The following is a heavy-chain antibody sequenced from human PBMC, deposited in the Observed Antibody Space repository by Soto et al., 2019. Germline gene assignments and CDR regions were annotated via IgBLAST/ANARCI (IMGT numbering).Heavy chain of an antibody. D-gene: IGHD4-17*01. Sequence: ASVKVSCKASGYTFTSNGISWVRQAPGQGLEWMGWVSAYSGNTNYAQKIQGRVTMTTDTSTNTAYMESGSLRSDDTAVYFCARDVDYRFDSWGQGTLVTVSS. CDR3: ARDVDYRFDS. CDR1: GYTFTSNG. V-gene: IGHV1-18*01. J-gene: IGHJ4*02. CDR2: VSAYSGNT.